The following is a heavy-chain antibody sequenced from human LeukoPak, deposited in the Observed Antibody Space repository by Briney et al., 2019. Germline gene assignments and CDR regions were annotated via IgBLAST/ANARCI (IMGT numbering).Heavy chain of an antibody. CDR2: INPNSGGT. CDR1: GYTFTGYY. J-gene: IGHJ5*02. CDR3: ARGERSSSANWFDP. V-gene: IGHV1-2*02. Sequence: EASVKVSCKASGYTFTGYYMHWVRQAPGQGLEWMGWINPNSGGTNYAQKFQGRVTMTRDTSISTAYMELSRLRSDDTAVYYCARGERSSSANWFDPWGQGTLVTVSS. D-gene: IGHD6-6*01.